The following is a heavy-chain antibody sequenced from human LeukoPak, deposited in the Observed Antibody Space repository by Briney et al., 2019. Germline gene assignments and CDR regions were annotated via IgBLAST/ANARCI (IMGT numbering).Heavy chain of an antibody. V-gene: IGHV1-18*01. D-gene: IGHD6-19*01. CDR3: ARRYSSGWYGIPDY. CDR1: GYTFTSYG. CDR2: ISAYNGNT. J-gene: IGHJ4*02. Sequence: ASVKVSCKASGYTFTSYGISWVRQPPGQGLECMVWISAYNGNTNYAQKLQGRVTMTTDTSTSTAYMELRSLRSDDTAVYYCARRYSSGWYGIPDYWGQGTLVTVSS.